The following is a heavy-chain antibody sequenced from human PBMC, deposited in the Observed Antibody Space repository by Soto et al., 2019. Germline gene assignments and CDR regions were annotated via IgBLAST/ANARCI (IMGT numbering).Heavy chain of an antibody. V-gene: IGHV1-69*12. CDR1: GGTFSSYA. J-gene: IGHJ4*02. CDR2: IIPIFGTA. CDR3: ARDLEAYCGGDCSASIGY. D-gene: IGHD2-21*02. Sequence: QVQLVQSGAEVKKPGSSVKVSCKASGGTFSSYAISWVRQAPGQGLEWMGGIIPIFGTANYAQKFQGRVTITADESTSTAYMELSILRSEDTAVYYCARDLEAYCGGDCSASIGYWGQGTLVTVSS.